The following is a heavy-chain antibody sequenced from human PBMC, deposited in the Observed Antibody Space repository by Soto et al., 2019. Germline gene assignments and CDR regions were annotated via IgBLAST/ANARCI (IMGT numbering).Heavy chain of an antibody. Sequence: ASVKVSCKASGGTFSSYAISWVRQAPGQGLEWMGIINPSGGSTSYAQKFQGRVTMTRDTSTSTVYMELSSLRSEDTAVYYCARDHHMTTVTTGYYYYGMDVWGQGTTVTVSS. CDR3: ARDHHMTTVTTGYYYYGMDV. CDR1: GGTFSSYA. J-gene: IGHJ6*02. D-gene: IGHD4-4*01. CDR2: INPSGGST. V-gene: IGHV1-46*01.